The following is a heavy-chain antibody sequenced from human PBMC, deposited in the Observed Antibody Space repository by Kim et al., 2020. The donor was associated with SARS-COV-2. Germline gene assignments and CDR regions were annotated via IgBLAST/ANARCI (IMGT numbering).Heavy chain of an antibody. Sequence: NPSLKGRVTISVDTSKKQFSLKLTSLSAADTAVYYWARAPRGGAKYYFDYWGQGTLVTVSS. V-gene: IGHV4-59*01. D-gene: IGHD1-26*01. CDR3: ARAPRGGAKYYFDY. J-gene: IGHJ4*02.